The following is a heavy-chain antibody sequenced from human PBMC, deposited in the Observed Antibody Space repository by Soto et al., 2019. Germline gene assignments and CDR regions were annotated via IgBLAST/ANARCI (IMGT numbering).Heavy chain of an antibody. D-gene: IGHD5-12*01. Sequence: QLQLQESGPGLVKPSETLSLTCTVSGGSVSSSSYWWGWIRQPPGKGLEWIGDGYYSGSTYYNPSVTSRVTISVDTSKNQFSLKLSSVTAADTAVYYCARHPRDGYNYGGSGIFDYWGPGTLVTVSS. J-gene: IGHJ4*02. CDR1: GGSVSSSSYW. V-gene: IGHV4-39*01. CDR3: ARHPRDGYNYGGSGIFDY. CDR2: GYYSGST.